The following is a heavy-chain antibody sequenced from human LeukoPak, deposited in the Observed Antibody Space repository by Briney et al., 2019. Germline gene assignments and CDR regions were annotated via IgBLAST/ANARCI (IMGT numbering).Heavy chain of an antibody. V-gene: IGHV3-23*01. CDR1: GFTFSSYA. Sequence: PGRSLRLSCAASGFTFSSYAKSWVRQAPGKGLEWVSAISGSGGSTYYADSVKGRFTISRDNSKNTLYLQMNSLRAEDTAVYYCAKVRNGDHRGDYWGQGTLVTVSS. J-gene: IGHJ4*02. CDR3: AKVRNGDHRGDY. D-gene: IGHD4-17*01. CDR2: ISGSGGST.